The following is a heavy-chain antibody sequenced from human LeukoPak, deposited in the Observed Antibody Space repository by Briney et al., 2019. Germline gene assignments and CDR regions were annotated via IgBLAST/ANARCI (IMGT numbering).Heavy chain of an antibody. D-gene: IGHD4-17*01. CDR3: ARDLIRGLNTVTHYYYYMDV. CDR1: GYTFTGYY. V-gene: IGHV1-2*02. CDR2: INPNSGGT. J-gene: IGHJ6*03. Sequence: GASVKVSCKASGYTFTGYYMHWVRQAPGQGLEWMGWINPNSGGTNYAQKFQGRVTMTRDTSISTAYMELSRLRSDDTAVYYCARDLIRGLNTVTHYYYYMDVWGKGTTVTVSS.